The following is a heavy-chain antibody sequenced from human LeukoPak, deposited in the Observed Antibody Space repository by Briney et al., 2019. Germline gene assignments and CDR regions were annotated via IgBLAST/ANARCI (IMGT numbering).Heavy chain of an antibody. Sequence: GGSLRLSCTASGLTYSSYRMDWVRQAPGKGLEWVSYISSGSSTIYYADSVKGRFTISRDNAKNSLYLQMNSLRAEDTAVYFCAKRGVVIRVILVGFHKEAYYFDSWGQGALVTVSS. CDR3: AKRGVVIRVILVGFHKEAYYFDS. CDR1: GLTYSSYR. D-gene: IGHD3-22*01. J-gene: IGHJ4*02. V-gene: IGHV3-48*04. CDR2: ISSGSSTI.